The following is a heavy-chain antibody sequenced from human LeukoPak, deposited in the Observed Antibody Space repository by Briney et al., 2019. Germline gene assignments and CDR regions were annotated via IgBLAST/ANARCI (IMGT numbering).Heavy chain of an antibody. Sequence: GGSLRLSCAASGFTFDDYAMHWVRQAPGKGLEWVSRISWNSGSIGYADSVKGRFTISRDNAKNSLYLQMNSLRSEDTALYYCAKDDSTKWFGGTRNYYGMDVWGQGTTVTVSS. CDR2: ISWNSGSI. CDR1: GFTFDDYA. D-gene: IGHD3-10*01. J-gene: IGHJ6*02. V-gene: IGHV3-9*01. CDR3: AKDDSTKWFGGTRNYYGMDV.